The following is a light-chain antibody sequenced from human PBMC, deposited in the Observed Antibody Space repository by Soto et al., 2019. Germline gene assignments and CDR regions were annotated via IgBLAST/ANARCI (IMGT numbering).Light chain of an antibody. Sequence: QSVLTQPASVSGSPGQSITISCTGSISDIGTYNLVSWLQQHPGKAPKLMIYEASKRPSGVSNRFSGSKSGNTASLTISGLQAEDEADYYCCSYESSNTLVVGGGTKLT. V-gene: IGLV2-23*01. CDR2: EAS. CDR1: ISDIGTYNL. J-gene: IGLJ2*01. CDR3: CSYESSNTLV.